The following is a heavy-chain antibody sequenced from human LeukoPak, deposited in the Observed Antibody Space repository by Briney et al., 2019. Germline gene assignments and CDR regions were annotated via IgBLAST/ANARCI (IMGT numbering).Heavy chain of an antibody. J-gene: IGHJ5*02. CDR2: INANGINT. V-gene: IGHV3-23*01. Sequence: GGSLRLSCAASGFPFSSYAMSWVPQASGKGLEWVSTINANGINTFYADSVRGRFTISRDNSKATLYLHLNSLSTANTAIYLCAKPISGGLAVSANWFDPWGQGTLVIVSS. CDR1: GFPFSSYA. CDR3: AKPISGGLAVSANWFDP. D-gene: IGHD6-19*01.